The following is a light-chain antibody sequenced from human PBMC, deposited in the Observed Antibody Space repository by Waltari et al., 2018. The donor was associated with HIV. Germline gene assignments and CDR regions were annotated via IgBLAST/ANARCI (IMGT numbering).Light chain of an antibody. CDR1: QSLLQNDGRTY. CDR2: EVS. CDR3: MQSIQLPLT. J-gene: IGKJ3*01. V-gene: IGKV2D-29*02. Sequence: EIVMTQTPLSLSVTPGQPASMSCKSSQSLLQNDGRTYLYWYLQKPGQSPQLLMYEVSNRFSGVPDRFSGSGSGTDFTLKISRVEAEDVGVYYCMQSIQLPLTFGPGTKVDIK.